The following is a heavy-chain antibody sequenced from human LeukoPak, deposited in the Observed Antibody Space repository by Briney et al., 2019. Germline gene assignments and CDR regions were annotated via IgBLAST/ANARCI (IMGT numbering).Heavy chain of an antibody. J-gene: IGHJ4*02. V-gene: IGHV3-74*01. CDR1: GFTFSNYW. D-gene: IGHD4-11*01. CDR2: INTGGSST. CDR3: ARSNQADDY. Sequence: GGSLRLSCTASGFTFSNYWMHWVRQVPGKGLVWVSRINTGGSSTTYADSVKGRFTISRDNAKNTLYLQMNSLRVENTAVYYCARSNQADDYWGQGTLVTVSS.